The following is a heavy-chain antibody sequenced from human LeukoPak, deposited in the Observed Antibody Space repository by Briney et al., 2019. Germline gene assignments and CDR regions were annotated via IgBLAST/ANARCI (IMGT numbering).Heavy chain of an antibody. V-gene: IGHV3-23*01. CDR3: ARVAVGYCSSTSCYNYYYMDV. Sequence: SGGSLRLSCAASGFTFSTYAMSWVRQAPGKGLESVSDISGSGASTYSADSVKGRFTISRDNSRNTLYLQMNSLRAEDTAVYYCARVAVGYCSSTSCYNYYYMDVWGKGTTVTVSS. D-gene: IGHD2-2*02. CDR2: ISGSGAST. CDR1: GFTFSTYA. J-gene: IGHJ6*03.